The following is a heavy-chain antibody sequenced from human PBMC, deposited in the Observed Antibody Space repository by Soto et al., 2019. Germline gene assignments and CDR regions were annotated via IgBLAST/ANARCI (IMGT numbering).Heavy chain of an antibody. CDR1: GGTFSSYT. J-gene: IGHJ4*02. V-gene: IGHV1-69*02. CDR2: IIPILGIA. CDR3: ASEKDYVDDVGN. Sequence: QVQLVQSGAEVKKPGSSVKVSCKSSGGTFSSYTISWVRQAPGRGLEWMGRIIPILGIANYAQKFQGRVTITADKSTSTAYMELSSLRSEYTAVYYCASEKDYVDDVGNWGQGTLVTVSS. D-gene: IGHD4-17*01.